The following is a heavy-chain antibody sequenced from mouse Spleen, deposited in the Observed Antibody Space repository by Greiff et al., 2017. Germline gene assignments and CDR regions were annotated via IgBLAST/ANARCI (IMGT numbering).Heavy chain of an antibody. V-gene: IGHV14-4*01. CDR2: IDPENGDT. J-gene: IGHJ3*01. CDR3: TRVYDGYYEGSWFAY. Sequence: EVQLQQSGAELVRPGASVKLSCTASGFNIKDDYMHWVKQRPEQGLEWIGWIDPENGDTEYASKFQGKATITADTSSNTAYLQLSSLTSEDTAVYYCTRVYDGYYEGSWFAYWGQGTLVTVSA. D-gene: IGHD2-3*01. CDR1: GFNIKDDY.